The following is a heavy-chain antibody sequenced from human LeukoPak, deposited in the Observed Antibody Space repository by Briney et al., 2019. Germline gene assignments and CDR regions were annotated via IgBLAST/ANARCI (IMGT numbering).Heavy chain of an antibody. J-gene: IGHJ4*02. D-gene: IGHD3-3*01. V-gene: IGHV3-23*01. CDR3: AKAVGGYDFWSGYYTD. CDR2: ISGSGGST. Sequence: GGSLRLSCAASGVTVSSYAMSWVREAPGQGLEWVSAISGSGGSTYYADSVKGRFTISRDDSKNTLYLQMNSLRAEDTAVYYCAKAVGGYDFWSGYYTDWGQGTLVTVSS. CDR1: GVTVSSYA.